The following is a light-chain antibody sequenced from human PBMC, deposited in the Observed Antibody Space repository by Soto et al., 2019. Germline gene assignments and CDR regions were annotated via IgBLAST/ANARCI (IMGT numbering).Light chain of an antibody. V-gene: IGKV3-20*01. CDR2: GTS. CDR1: QSVSSSY. J-gene: IGKJ5*01. Sequence: EIVLTQSPGTLSLSPGERATLSCRASQSVSSSYLAWYQQKPGQAPRLLIHGTSTRGTGIPARFSGSGSGTDFTFTISSLQPEDIATYYCQQYDNLITFGQGTRLEIK. CDR3: QQYDNLIT.